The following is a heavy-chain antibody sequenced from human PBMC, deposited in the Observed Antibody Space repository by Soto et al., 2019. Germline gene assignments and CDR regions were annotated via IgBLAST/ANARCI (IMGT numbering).Heavy chain of an antibody. CDR3: ARETGYGDYSVDY. D-gene: IGHD4-17*01. Sequence: GGSLRLSCAASGFTFSSYSMNWVRQAPGKGLEWVSSISSSSSYIYYADSVKGRFTISRDNAKNSLYLQMNSLRAEDTAVYYCARETGYGDYSVDYWGQGTLVTVSS. V-gene: IGHV3-21*01. CDR1: GFTFSSYS. J-gene: IGHJ4*02. CDR2: ISSSSSYI.